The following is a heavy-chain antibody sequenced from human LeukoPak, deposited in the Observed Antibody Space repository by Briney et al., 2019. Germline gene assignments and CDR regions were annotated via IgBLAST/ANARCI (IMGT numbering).Heavy chain of an antibody. CDR3: AKGSLPGIAAAGTRRSLPAGY. CDR1: GFTFSSYA. V-gene: IGHV3-23*01. J-gene: IGHJ4*02. CDR2: ISGSGGST. Sequence: PGGSLRLSCAASGFTFSSYAMSWVRQAPGKGLEWVSAISGSGGSTYYADSVKGRFTISRDNSKNTLYLQMNSLRAEDTAVYYCAKGSLPGIAAAGTRRSLPAGYWGQGTLVTVSS. D-gene: IGHD6-13*01.